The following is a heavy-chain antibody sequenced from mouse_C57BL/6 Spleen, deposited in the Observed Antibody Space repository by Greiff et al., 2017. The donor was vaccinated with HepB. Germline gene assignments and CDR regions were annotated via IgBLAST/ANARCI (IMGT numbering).Heavy chain of an antibody. D-gene: IGHD1-1*01. CDR3: AHDYYFAH. Sequence: VQLQQSGAGLVKPGASVKISCKASGYAFSSYRMNWVKQRPGKGLEWIGQIYPGDGDTNYNGKFKGKATLTADKSSSTAYMQLSSLNSEDSAVYCCAHDYYFAHWCQGTLVTVSA. V-gene: IGHV1-80*01. CDR2: IYPGDGDT. J-gene: IGHJ3*01. CDR1: GYAFSSYR.